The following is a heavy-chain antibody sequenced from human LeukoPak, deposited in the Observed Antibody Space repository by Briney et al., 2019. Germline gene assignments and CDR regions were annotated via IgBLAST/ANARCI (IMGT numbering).Heavy chain of an antibody. Sequence: SETPSLTCTVSGGSISSSNHYWGWVRQPPGKGLEWIGSMLYSGSTYYVPSLRSRVTISVATSSNHFSLKLSSVTAADTAVYYCARHVVQSGDPAYFDYWGQGTLVTVSS. J-gene: IGHJ4*02. D-gene: IGHD2-21*01. CDR2: MLYSGST. CDR1: GGSISSSNHY. V-gene: IGHV4-39*01. CDR3: ARHVVQSGDPAYFDY.